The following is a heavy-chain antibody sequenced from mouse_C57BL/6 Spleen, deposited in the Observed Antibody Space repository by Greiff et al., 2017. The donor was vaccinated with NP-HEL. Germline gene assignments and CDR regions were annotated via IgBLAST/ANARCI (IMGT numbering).Heavy chain of an antibody. Sequence: LVESGAAVKLSCKATGYTFTGYWLEWVKQRLGHGLEWLGESLPGSGSINYNEKFKGKAKFTADTSSNTAYIQLSSLTTEDSAIYYSARSSYYCDCEGWYFDVWGTGTTVTVSS. V-gene: IGHV1-9*01. D-gene: IGHD2-13*01. CDR1: GYTFTGYW. J-gene: IGHJ1*03. CDR3: ARSSYYCDCEGWYFDV. CDR2: SLPGSGSI.